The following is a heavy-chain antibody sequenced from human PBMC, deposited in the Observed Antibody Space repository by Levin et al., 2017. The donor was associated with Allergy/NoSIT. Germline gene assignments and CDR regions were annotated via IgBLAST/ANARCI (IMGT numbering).Heavy chain of an antibody. V-gene: IGHV3-23*01. D-gene: IGHD3-10*01. J-gene: IGHJ5*02. CDR1: GFTFSSYA. CDR2: ISGSGGST. Sequence: LSLTCAASGFTFSSYAMSWVRQAPGKGLEWVSAISGSGGSTYYADSVKGRFTISRDNSKNTLYLQMNSLRAEDTAVYYCAKELVRGVIISWFDPWGQGTLVTVSS. CDR3: AKELVRGVIISWFDP.